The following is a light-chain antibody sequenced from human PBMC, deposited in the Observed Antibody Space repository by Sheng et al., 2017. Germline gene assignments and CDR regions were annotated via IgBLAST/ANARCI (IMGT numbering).Light chain of an antibody. V-gene: IGLV2-14*01. Sequence: QSALTQPASVSGSPGQSIIISCTGTSSDVGGFNYVSWYQQHPGKAPKLIISDVNKRPSGVSDRFSGSKSGNTASLTISGLQAEDEADYYCSSYTRISTWVFGGCTKLTVL. CDR2: DVN. J-gene: IGLJ3*02. CDR1: SSDVGGFNY. CDR3: SSYTRISTWV.